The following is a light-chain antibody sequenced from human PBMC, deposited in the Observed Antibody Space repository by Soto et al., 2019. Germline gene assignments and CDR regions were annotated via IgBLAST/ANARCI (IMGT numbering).Light chain of an antibody. Sequence: EIVLTQSPGTLSLSPGERATLSCRASQTVSSTYLVWYQQKPGQAPRILIYGASSRAPGVSDRFSGSGSGTDFTLSNSRLEPEDVAVYYCHECGNSWWTFGQGTKVEIK. CDR3: HECGNSWWT. V-gene: IGKV3-20*01. CDR2: GAS. CDR1: QTVSSTY. J-gene: IGKJ1*01.